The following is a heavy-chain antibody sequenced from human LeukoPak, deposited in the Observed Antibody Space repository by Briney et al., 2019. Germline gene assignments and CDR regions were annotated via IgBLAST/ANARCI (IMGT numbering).Heavy chain of an antibody. CDR2: LYYGENS. CDR3: ARQLPTAAADTRGYFDY. D-gene: IGHD2-2*01. CDR1: GGSISIISSSTYY. V-gene: IGHV4-39*01. Sequence: SETLSLTCTVSGGSISIISSSTYYWGWIPQAPGKGLEWIGSLYYGENSHYNPSLKSRATFSVDTSNNQFSLKLTSVTAADAAVYFCARQLPTAAADTRGYFDYWGQGTVVTVSS. J-gene: IGHJ4*02.